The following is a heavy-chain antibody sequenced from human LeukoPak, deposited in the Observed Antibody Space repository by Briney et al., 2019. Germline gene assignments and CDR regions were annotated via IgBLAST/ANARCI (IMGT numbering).Heavy chain of an antibody. CDR1: GGSISSGSYY. J-gene: IGHJ6*03. D-gene: IGHD3-16*01. V-gene: IGHV4-61*02. CDR3: ARDRGRLGPWGYYYYMDV. CDR2: IYTSGST. Sequence: SETPSLTCTVSGGSISSGSYYWSWIRQPAGKGLEWIGRIYTSGSTNYNPSLKSRVTISVDTSKNQFSLKLSSVTAADTAVYYCARDRGRLGPWGYYYYMDVWGKGTTVTVSS.